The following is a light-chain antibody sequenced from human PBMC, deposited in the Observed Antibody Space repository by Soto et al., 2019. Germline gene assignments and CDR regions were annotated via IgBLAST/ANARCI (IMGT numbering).Light chain of an antibody. CDR3: QHQMNYPLT. Sequence: DIQMTQSPSSLSASVGDRVTITFRASQGIGNTLVWYQQKPGEAPTSLIYAASRLHGGVPSRFSGSGYGTDFTLTIDSLQPEDFATYYCQHQMNYPLTFAGGIKVESK. CDR2: AAS. CDR1: QGIGNT. J-gene: IGKJ4*02. V-gene: IGKV1-16*01.